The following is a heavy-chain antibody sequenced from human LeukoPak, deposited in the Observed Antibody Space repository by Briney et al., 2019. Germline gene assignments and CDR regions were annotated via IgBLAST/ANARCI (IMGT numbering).Heavy chain of an antibody. V-gene: IGHV4-30-2*01. CDR3: ARAQQLVTTFDY. CDR1: GGSTFSDGFY. CDR2: IYHSGTT. Sequence: SQTLSLTCTVSGGSTFSDGFYWGWIRQPPGRGLEWIGYIYHSGTTYYNPSLKSRVTISVDTSKNQFSLKLSSVTAADTAVYYCARAQQLVTTFDYWGQGTLVTVSS. J-gene: IGHJ4*02. D-gene: IGHD6-13*01.